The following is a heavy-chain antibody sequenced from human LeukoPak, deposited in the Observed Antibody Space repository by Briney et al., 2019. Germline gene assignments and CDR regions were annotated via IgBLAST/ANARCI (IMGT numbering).Heavy chain of an antibody. Sequence: SETLSLTCTVSGGSISSSSYYWGWIRQPPGKGLEWIGSIYYSGSTYYNPSLKSRVTISVDTSKNQFSLKLSSVTAADTAVYYCAREHDYVWGRSYYFDYWGQGTLVTVSS. CDR1: GGSISSSSYY. V-gene: IGHV4-39*07. J-gene: IGHJ4*02. CDR2: IYYSGST. D-gene: IGHD3-16*01. CDR3: AREHDYVWGRSYYFDY.